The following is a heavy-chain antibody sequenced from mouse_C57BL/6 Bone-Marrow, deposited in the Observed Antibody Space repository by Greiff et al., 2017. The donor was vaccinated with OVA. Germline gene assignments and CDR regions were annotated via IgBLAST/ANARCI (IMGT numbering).Heavy chain of an antibody. CDR1: GFTFSDYG. V-gene: IGHV5-17*01. Sequence: DVKLVESGGGLVKPGGSLKLSCAASGFTFSDYGMHWVRQAPEKGLEWVAYISSGSSTIYYADTVKGRFTISRDNAKNTLFLQMTSLRSEDTAMYYCARPHYYGSSYAWYFDVWGTGTTVTVSS. D-gene: IGHD1-1*01. CDR2: ISSGSSTI. CDR3: ARPHYYGSSYAWYFDV. J-gene: IGHJ1*03.